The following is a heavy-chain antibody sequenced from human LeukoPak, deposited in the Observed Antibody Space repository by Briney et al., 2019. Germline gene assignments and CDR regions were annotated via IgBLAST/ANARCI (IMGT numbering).Heavy chain of an antibody. D-gene: IGHD2-15*01. J-gene: IGHJ4*02. CDR2: INRDGSST. CDR1: GITFSSYW. CDR3: ARDSCSGGSCYFGY. Sequence: PGGSLRLSCGASGITFSSYWMHWVRQAPGKGLVWVSRINRDGSSTNYADSVKGRFTISRDSAKNTLYLQMNSLRAEDTAVYYRARDSCSGGSCYFGYWGQGTLVTVSS. V-gene: IGHV3-74*01.